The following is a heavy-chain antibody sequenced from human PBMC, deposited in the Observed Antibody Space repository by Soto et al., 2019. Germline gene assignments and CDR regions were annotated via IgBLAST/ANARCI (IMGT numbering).Heavy chain of an antibody. V-gene: IGHV4-31*03. D-gene: IGHD1-7*01. J-gene: IGHJ4*02. CDR2: IYYSGST. Sequence: PSETLSLTCTVSGGSISSGGYYWSWIRQHPGKGLEWIGYIYYSGSTYYNPSLKSRVTISVDTSKNQFSLKLSSVTAADTAVYYYARGDNWNYPYYWGQGTLVTVSS. CDR1: GGSISSGGYY. CDR3: ARGDNWNYPYY.